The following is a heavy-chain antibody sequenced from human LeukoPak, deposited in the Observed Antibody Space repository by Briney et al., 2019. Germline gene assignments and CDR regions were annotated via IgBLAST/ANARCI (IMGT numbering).Heavy chain of an antibody. CDR2: IYYSGST. CDR3: AREGVSNFFDY. CDR1: GGSISSSSYY. J-gene: IGHJ4*02. V-gene: IGHV4-39*02. D-gene: IGHD2-8*01. Sequence: SETLSLTCTVSGGSISSSSYYWGWIRQPPGKGLEWIGSIYYSGSTYYNPFLKSRVTISVDTSKNQFSLKLSSVTAADTAVYYCAREGVSNFFDYWGQGTLVTVSS.